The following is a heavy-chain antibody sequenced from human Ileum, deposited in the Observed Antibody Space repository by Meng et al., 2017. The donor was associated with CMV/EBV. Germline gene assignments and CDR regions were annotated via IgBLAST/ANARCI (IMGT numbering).Heavy chain of an antibody. D-gene: IGHD4-11*01. CDR1: GDSISSAGYY. CDR2: IYYSGST. CDR3: SRERGNNYAFDR. Sequence: CTVSGDSISSAGYYWSWIRQHPEKGLEWIGYIYYSGSTYYNPSLKSRVTISIDTSKNQFSLILNSVTAADTAVYYCSRERGNNYAFDRWGQGTLVTVSS. V-gene: IGHV4-31*03. J-gene: IGHJ5*02.